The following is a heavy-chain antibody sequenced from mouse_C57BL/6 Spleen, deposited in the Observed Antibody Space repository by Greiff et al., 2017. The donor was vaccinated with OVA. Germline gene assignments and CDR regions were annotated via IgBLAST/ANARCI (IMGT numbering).Heavy chain of an antibody. Sequence: VKLVESGAELVKPGASVKISCKASGYTFTDYYINWVKQRPGQGLEWIGKIGPGSGSTYYNEKFKGKATLTADKSSSTAYMQLSSLTSEDSAVYFCARGNYDYGEGYYAMDYWGQGTSVTVSS. CDR3: ARGNYDYGEGYYAMDY. CDR1: GYTFTDYY. V-gene: IGHV1-77*01. CDR2: IGPGSGST. J-gene: IGHJ4*01. D-gene: IGHD2-4*01.